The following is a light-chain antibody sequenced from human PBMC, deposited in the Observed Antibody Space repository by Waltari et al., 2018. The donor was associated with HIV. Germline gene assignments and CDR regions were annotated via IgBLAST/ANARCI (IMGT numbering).Light chain of an antibody. V-gene: IGLV1-44*01. Sequence: QSVLTQPPSASGTPGQRVTISCSGSISNIGSNTVNWYQPLPGTAPKLLIYATNQRPSVVPDRFSGSKPGASASLAISGSPSDDEADYYCATWDDSLNGPVFGGGTKLPVL. J-gene: IGLJ3*02. CDR2: ATN. CDR1: ISNIGSNT. CDR3: ATWDDSLNGPV.